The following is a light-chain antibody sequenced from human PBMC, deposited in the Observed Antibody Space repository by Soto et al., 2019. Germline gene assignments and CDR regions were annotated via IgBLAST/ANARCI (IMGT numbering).Light chain of an antibody. J-gene: IGKJ5*01. CDR2: DAS. CDR3: QQFKNYPIT. Sequence: GDRVTIPCRASQSFTSWLAWYQQKPGKAPKLLIFDASSLKSGVPSRFSGSGSGTDFTLTISSLHPEDFAVYFCQQFKNYPITFGQGTRLEIK. CDR1: QSFTSW. V-gene: IGKV1-5*01.